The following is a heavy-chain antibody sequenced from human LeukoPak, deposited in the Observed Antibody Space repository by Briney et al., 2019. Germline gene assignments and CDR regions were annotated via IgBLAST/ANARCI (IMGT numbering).Heavy chain of an antibody. J-gene: IGHJ4*02. D-gene: IGHD2-21*01. Sequence: GGSLRLSCAASGFTFNDYAMHWLRQAPGKGVEWVAVISHDGANKNYAESVRGRFTISRDNSRNTLYLYMNSLSDADTAVYYCALTVIGVVYYFDNWGQGTLVTVSS. CDR1: GFTFNDYA. V-gene: IGHV3-30*04. CDR3: ALTVIGVVYYFDN. CDR2: ISHDGANK.